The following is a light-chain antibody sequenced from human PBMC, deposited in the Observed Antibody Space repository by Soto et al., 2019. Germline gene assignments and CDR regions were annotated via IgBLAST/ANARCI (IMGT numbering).Light chain of an antibody. CDR2: DAS. J-gene: IGKJ1*01. V-gene: IGKV1-5*01. Sequence: DIQMTQSPSTLSASVGDRITITCRASQSISNWLAWYQQKPGEAPNLLIYDASSLESGVPSRFSGSGSGTAFTLSISSLQPDDFATHYCQQYNSYPRTFGQGSKVEIK. CDR3: QQYNSYPRT. CDR1: QSISNW.